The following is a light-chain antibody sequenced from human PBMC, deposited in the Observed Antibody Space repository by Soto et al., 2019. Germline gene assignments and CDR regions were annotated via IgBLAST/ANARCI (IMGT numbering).Light chain of an antibody. Sequence: EIVMTQSPATLSVSPGDRATLSCRASQSVSSNLAWYQQKPGQAPRLLIYGASTRATGIPARFSGSGSGTEFTLTISSLQSEDFAVYYCQQYNNWLLITFGQGTRLEIK. J-gene: IGKJ5*01. CDR2: GAS. CDR3: QQYNNWLLIT. CDR1: QSVSSN. V-gene: IGKV3-15*01.